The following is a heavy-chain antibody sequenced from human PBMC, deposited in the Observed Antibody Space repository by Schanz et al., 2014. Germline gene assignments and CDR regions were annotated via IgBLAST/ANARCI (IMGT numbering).Heavy chain of an antibody. J-gene: IGHJ4*02. Sequence: QVQLQESGPGLVKPSQTLSLTCAVSGGSISSGGYTWSWIRQPPGKGLEWIGYIYYSGSTYYNPPLKSRVTISVDTSKNQFSLMLGSVTAADTAVYYCARAAGPVDYWGQGTLVTVSS. CDR3: ARAAGPVDY. V-gene: IGHV4-30-4*07. CDR1: GGSISSGGYT. D-gene: IGHD6-13*01. CDR2: IYYSGST.